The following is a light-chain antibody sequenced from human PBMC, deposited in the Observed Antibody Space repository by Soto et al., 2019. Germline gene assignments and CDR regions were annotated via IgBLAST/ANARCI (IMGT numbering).Light chain of an antibody. J-gene: IGLJ1*01. V-gene: IGLV2-14*01. CDR2: EVT. CDR1: NIGSKS. CDR3: SSKRSSDTLYV. Sequence: LTQPPSVSVAPGQTARITCGGNNIGSKSVHWYQQHPGKAPKLIIYEVTYRPSGVSARFSGSKSGNTASLTVSGLQAEDEADYYCSSKRSSDTLYVFGTGTKVTVL.